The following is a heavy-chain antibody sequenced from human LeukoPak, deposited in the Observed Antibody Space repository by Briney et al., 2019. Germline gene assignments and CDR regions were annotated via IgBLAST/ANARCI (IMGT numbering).Heavy chain of an antibody. CDR2: LIPILGTA. J-gene: IGHJ3*02. Sequence: GASVTVSCKASGGTFSSYAISWVRQAPGQGLEWMGGLIPILGTANYAQMFQGRVTLTVDKSQSTAYVELSSLRSEDTAVYYCARGGVCAFDIWGQGTMVTVSS. CDR3: ARGGVCAFDI. D-gene: IGHD3-16*01. CDR1: GGTFSSYA. V-gene: IGHV1-69*10.